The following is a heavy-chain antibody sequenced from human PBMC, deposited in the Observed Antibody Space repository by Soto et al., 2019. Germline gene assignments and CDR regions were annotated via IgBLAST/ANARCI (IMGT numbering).Heavy chain of an antibody. Sequence: ASVKVSCKVSGYTLTELSMHWVRQAPGKGLEWMGGFDPEDGETIYAQKFQGRVTMTEDTSTDTAYMELSSLRSEDTAVYYCAAANLYCANGVCGYYFDYWGQGTLVTVSS. CDR2: FDPEDGET. CDR3: AAANLYCANGVCGYYFDY. D-gene: IGHD2-8*01. CDR1: GYTLTELS. J-gene: IGHJ4*02. V-gene: IGHV1-24*01.